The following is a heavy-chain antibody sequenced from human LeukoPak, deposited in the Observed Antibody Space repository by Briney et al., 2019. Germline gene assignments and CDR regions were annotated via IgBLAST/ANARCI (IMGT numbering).Heavy chain of an antibody. CDR1: GGSFSDYF. D-gene: IGHD3-22*01. V-gene: IGHV4-34*01. CDR3: VTYYYGSSAPKRNY. CDR2: ISHSGST. Sequence: PSETLSLTCAVYGGSFSDYFWSWIRQPPGKGLEWIGEISHSGSTTYNPSLRSRVTISGDTSKKQFSLKLSSVTAADTVVYYCVTYYYGSSAPKRNYWGQGILVTVSS. J-gene: IGHJ4*02.